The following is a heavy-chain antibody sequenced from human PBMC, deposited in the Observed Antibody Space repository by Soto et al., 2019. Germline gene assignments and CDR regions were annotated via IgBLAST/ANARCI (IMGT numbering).Heavy chain of an antibody. CDR2: IDPVDSYA. Sequence: PGESLKISCKGSGFSFTNYWISWVRQMPGKGLEWMGNIDPVDSYANYSPSFQGHVTFSVATSISTAYRQWSSLTASDTAMYFCARIESIARNWFDPWGQGTLVTVSS. V-gene: IGHV5-10-1*01. J-gene: IGHJ5*02. CDR1: GFSFTNYW. CDR3: ARIESIARNWFDP. D-gene: IGHD6-13*01.